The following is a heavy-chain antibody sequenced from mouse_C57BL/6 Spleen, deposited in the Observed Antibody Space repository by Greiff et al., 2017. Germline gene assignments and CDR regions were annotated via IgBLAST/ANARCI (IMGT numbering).Heavy chain of an antibody. V-gene: IGHV2-2*01. CDR1: GFSLTSYG. D-gene: IGHD2-4*01. CDR2: IWSGGST. J-gene: IGHJ2*01. Sequence: VQLQQSGPGLVQPSQCLSITCTVSGFSLTSYGVHWVRQSPGRGLEWLGVIWSGGSTDYNAAFISRLSISENNSNSQVFSKMNSLQADDTAVYCCARYDYDVLDYWGQGTTLTVSS. CDR3: ARYDYDVLDY.